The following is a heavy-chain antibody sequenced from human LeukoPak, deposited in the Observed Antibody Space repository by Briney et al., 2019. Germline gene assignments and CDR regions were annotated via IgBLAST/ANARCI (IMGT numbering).Heavy chain of an antibody. V-gene: IGHV3-64*02. CDR3: AREAYGGNSDNFDY. Sequence: GGSLRLSCEASGFTFSSYGMHWVRQAPGKGLEYVSTISSHGGSTYYGDSVKGRFTISRDNSKNTLYLQMGSLRTEDMGVYYCAREAYGGNSDNFDYWGQGTLVTVSS. CDR1: GFTFSSYG. CDR2: ISSHGGST. D-gene: IGHD4-23*01. J-gene: IGHJ4*02.